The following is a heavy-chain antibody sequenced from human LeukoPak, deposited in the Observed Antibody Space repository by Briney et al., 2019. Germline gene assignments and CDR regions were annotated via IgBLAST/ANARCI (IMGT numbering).Heavy chain of an antibody. Sequence: SETLSLTCDVSGYSISSDYYWGWIRQPPGKGLEWIGSIYHSGNTYYNTSLKSRITISANTSKNQFFLKLSSVTAPDTAVYYCTRPPAYGAQGTLVTVPS. CDR1: GYSISSDYY. J-gene: IGHJ4*02. CDR3: TRPPAY. CDR2: IYHSGNT. V-gene: IGHV4-38-2*01.